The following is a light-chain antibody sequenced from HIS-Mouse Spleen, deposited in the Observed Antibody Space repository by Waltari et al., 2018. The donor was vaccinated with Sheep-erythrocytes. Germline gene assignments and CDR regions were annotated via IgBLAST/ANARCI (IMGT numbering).Light chain of an antibody. CDR2: EDS. CDR3: QAWDSSTAVV. Sequence: SYELPQPPSVSVSPGQTARPTCSGDALPKQYAYWYQQKSGQAPVLVIYEDSKRPSGIPERFSGSSSGTMATLTISGTQAMDEADYYCQAWDSSTAVVFGGGTKLTVL. J-gene: IGLJ2*01. CDR1: ALPKQY. V-gene: IGLV3-10*01.